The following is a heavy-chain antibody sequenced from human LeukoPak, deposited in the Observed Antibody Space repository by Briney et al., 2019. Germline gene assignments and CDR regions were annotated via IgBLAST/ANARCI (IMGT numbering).Heavy chain of an antibody. CDR1: GFTFSDYY. CDR2: NSRGRDDK. J-gene: IGHJ4*02. CDR3: VSDHTGHDDY. Sequence: GGSLRLSCAGSGFTFSDYYMAWIRQTPGKGLQRVSYNSRGRDDKAYADSVKGRFTISRDNGKNSLYLQMNSLTAEDTAVYYCVSDHTGHDDYWGQGTLVTVSS. D-gene: IGHD1-1*01. V-gene: IGHV3-11*05.